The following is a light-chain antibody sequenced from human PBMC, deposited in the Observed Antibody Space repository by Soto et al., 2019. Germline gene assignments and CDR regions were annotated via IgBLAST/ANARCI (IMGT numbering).Light chain of an antibody. V-gene: IGLV1-40*01. J-gene: IGLJ1*01. CDR2: GNS. Sequence: QCVLTQPPSVSGAPGQRVTISCTGSSSNIGAGYDVHWYQQLPGTAPKLLIYGNSNRPSGVPDRFSGSKSGTSASLAITGLQAEDEADYYCQSYDSSLSGSQVFGTGTKVTV. CDR3: QSYDSSLSGSQV. CDR1: SSNIGAGYD.